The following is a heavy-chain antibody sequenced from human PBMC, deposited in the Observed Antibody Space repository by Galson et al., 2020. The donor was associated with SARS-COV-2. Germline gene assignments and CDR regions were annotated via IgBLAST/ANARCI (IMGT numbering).Heavy chain of an antibody. J-gene: IGHJ6*04. CDR1: GGSITTYY. CDR2: IYHSGSS. D-gene: IGHD3-9*01. V-gene: IGHV4-59*01. Sequence: SETLSLTCTVSGGSITTYYWSWIRQPPGKGLEWIGYIYHSGSSNYNPSLKSRVTISVDTSKNQFSLKLSSVTAADTAVYYCARDPSRGSSSARVWTGYMDVWGKGTTVTVSS. CDR3: ARDPSRGSSSARVWTGYMDV.